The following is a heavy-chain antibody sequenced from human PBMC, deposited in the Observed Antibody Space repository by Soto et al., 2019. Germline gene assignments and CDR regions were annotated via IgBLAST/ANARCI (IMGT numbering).Heavy chain of an antibody. CDR3: ARAYYSNYALFDP. D-gene: IGHD4-4*01. J-gene: IGHJ5*02. CDR1: GGSISSVDYH. CDR2: IYYSGST. Sequence: TVFGGSISSVDYHWIWNSKPPGKGLEWIGYIYYSGSTYYNPSLKSRVTISVDTSKNQFSLKLSSVTAADTAVYYCARAYYSNYALFDPWGQGTLVTVSS. V-gene: IGHV4-30-4*08.